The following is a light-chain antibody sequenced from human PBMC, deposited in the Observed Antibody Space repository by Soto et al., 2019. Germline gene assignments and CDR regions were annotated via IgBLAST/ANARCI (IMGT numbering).Light chain of an antibody. V-gene: IGKV3-11*01. CDR2: DAS. CDR1: QRISGY. J-gene: IGKJ1*01. Sequence: TQSPSTLSASVGDTVTITCRASQRISGYLAWYQQRPGQAPRLLIYDASNRATGIPVRFSGSGSGTDYTLTITNLESEDFAVYYCQQRSNWPWTFGQGTKVDI. CDR3: QQRSNWPWT.